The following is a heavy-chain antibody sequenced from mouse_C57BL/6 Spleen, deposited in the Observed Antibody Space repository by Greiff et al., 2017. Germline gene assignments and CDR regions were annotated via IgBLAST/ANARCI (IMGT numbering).Heavy chain of an antibody. CDR3: AISLYGNYGGFAY. J-gene: IGHJ3*01. CDR1: GYTFTSYW. D-gene: IGHD2-1*01. Sequence: QVQLQQPGAELVMPGASVKLSCKASGYTFTSYWMHWVKQRPGQGLEWIGEIDPSDSYTNYNHKFKGKSTLTVDKASSTAYMQLSSLTSEDSAVYYCAISLYGNYGGFAYWGQGTLVTVSA. V-gene: IGHV1-69*01. CDR2: IDPSDSYT.